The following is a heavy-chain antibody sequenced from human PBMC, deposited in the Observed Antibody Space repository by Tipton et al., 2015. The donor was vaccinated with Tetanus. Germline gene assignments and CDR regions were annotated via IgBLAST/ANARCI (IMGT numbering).Heavy chain of an antibody. V-gene: IGHV1-2*02. Sequence: QVQLVQSGAEMKKPGASVKVSCKASGYTFTGYYIYWVRQAPGQGLEWMGWIDPNSGGTVYAQKFQGRVTMTRDTYISTAYMELRSLGSDDSAVFYCARDRGDYLYYGMHVWGPGTTVTVS. CDR1: GYTFTGYY. J-gene: IGHJ6*02. D-gene: IGHD3-22*01. CDR3: ARDRGDYLYYGMHV. CDR2: IDPNSGGT.